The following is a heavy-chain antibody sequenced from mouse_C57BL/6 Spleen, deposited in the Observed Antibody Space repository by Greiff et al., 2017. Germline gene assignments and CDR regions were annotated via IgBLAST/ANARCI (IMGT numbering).Heavy chain of an antibody. CDR1: GFTFSDYG. J-gene: IGHJ2*01. D-gene: IGHD3-1*01. CDR3: ARTGGSGYYFDY. V-gene: IGHV5-17*01. Sequence: EVKVVESGGGLVKPGGSLKLSCAASGFTFSDYGMHWVRQAPEKGLEWVAYISSGSSTNYYADTVKGRFTISRDKAKNTLFLQMTSLRSEDTAMYCGARTGGSGYYFDYWGQGATLTVSS. CDR2: ISSGSSTN.